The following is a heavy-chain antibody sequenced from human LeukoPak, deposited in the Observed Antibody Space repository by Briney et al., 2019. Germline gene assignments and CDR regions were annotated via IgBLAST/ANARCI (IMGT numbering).Heavy chain of an antibody. D-gene: IGHD3-10*01. J-gene: IGHJ4*02. Sequence: GRFLRLSCTASGFTFRDYAMSWFRQAPGKGLEWVSFIRSKDYGATTEYAASVKGRFTISRDDSKSIAYLQMNSLKTEDTAVYYCTRGFYGSGRYLPLYWGQGTLVTVSS. CDR1: GFTFRDYA. V-gene: IGHV3-49*03. CDR2: IRSKDYGATT. CDR3: TRGFYGSGRYLPLY.